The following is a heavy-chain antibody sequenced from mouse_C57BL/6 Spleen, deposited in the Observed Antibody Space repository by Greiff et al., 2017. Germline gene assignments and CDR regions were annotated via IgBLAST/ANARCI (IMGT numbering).Heavy chain of an antibody. Sequence: EVKLVESGGGLVKPGGSLKLSCAASGFTFSDYGMHWFRQSPEKGLEWVAYISSGSSTIYYADTVKGRYTISRDKAKNTLFLQMTSLRSEDTALYDCAREGGGYYGGYAMDYWGQGTSVTVSS. V-gene: IGHV5-17*01. D-gene: IGHD2-3*01. CDR2: ISSGSSTI. J-gene: IGHJ4*01. CDR3: AREGGGYYGGYAMDY. CDR1: GFTFSDYG.